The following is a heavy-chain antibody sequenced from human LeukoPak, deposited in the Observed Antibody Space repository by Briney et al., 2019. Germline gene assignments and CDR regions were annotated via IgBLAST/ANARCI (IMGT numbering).Heavy chain of an antibody. V-gene: IGHV1-18*04. CDR2: ISAYNGNT. CDR3: ARARYDILTGYYDY. J-gene: IGHJ4*02. CDR1: GYTLTSYG. D-gene: IGHD3-9*01. Sequence: GASVTVSCKASGYTLTSYGISWVGQAPGQGGEWMGWISAYNGNTNYAQKLQGKVTMTTDTSTSTAYMELRSLKSDDTAVYYCARARYDILTGYYDYWGRGTLVTVSS.